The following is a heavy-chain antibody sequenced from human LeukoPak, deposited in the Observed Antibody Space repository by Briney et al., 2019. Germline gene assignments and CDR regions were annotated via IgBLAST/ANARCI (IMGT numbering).Heavy chain of an antibody. CDR2: ISSSSNII. CDR1: GGSISSYY. V-gene: IGHV3-11*04. D-gene: IGHD3-10*01. Sequence: LSLTCTVSGGSISSYYWSWIRQPPGKGLQWVSYISSSSNIIYYADSVKGRFTISRDNAKNSLFLQMNSLRAEDTAVYYCARDFAREFTIDYWGQGTLVTVSS. CDR3: ARDFAREFTIDY. J-gene: IGHJ4*02.